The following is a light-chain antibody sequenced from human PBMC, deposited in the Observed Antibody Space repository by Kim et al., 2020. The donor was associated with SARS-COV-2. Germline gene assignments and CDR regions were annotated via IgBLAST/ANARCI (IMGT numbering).Light chain of an antibody. CDR1: QDISNH. CDR3: QQYSSYPPT. Sequence: PSVGDRVTITCRAGQDISNHLGGFQQKPGKAPKYIIYGASTVQSGVPPNFSGSGSGTDFTLTVSSLQPEDFATYNCQQYSSYPPTFGQGTRLEIK. V-gene: IGKV1-16*02. J-gene: IGKJ5*01. CDR2: GAS.